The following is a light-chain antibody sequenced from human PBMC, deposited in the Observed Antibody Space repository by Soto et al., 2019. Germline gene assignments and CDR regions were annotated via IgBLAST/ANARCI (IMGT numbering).Light chain of an antibody. V-gene: IGLV1-40*01. CDR1: SSNIGAGYH. J-gene: IGLJ2*01. Sequence: QSVLTQPPSVSGAPGQRVTISCTGSSSNIGAGYHVHWYQQVPGTAPKLLIYGNINRPSGVPVRFSGSKSGTSASLAITGLQADDEADYYCQSYDSSLTVVFGGGTKLTVL. CDR2: GNI. CDR3: QSYDSSLTVV.